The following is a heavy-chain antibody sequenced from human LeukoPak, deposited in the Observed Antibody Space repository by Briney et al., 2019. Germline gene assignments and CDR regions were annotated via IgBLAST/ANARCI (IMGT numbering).Heavy chain of an antibody. CDR1: GFTFSDRW. V-gene: IGHV3-7*01. J-gene: IGHJ5*02. CDR2: IKQGGSEK. D-gene: IGHD3-10*01. Sequence: GGSLRLSCAASGFTFSDRWMSWVRQPPGKGLEYVANIKQGGSEKHYVDSVRGRFTISRDNAQNSLYLEMSSLRAEDTAVYYCARYYYGSRTSFDPWGQGTLVTVSS. CDR3: ARYYYGSRTSFDP.